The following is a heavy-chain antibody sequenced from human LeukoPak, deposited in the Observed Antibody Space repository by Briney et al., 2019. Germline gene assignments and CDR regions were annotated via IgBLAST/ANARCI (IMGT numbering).Heavy chain of an antibody. D-gene: IGHD2-15*01. CDR3: ARHGRRGAPDIEEGNEGFDI. CDR2: IYNSGTT. Sequence: PSETLSLTCTVSGGSISSSSYYWGWIRQPPGKGLEWIGNIYNSGTTYYNPSLRSRVTMSVDTSKSQFFLKVSSVTAADTAVYYCARHGRRGAPDIEEGNEGFDIRGQGTRVTVSS. V-gene: IGHV4-39*01. CDR1: GGSISSSSYY. J-gene: IGHJ3*02.